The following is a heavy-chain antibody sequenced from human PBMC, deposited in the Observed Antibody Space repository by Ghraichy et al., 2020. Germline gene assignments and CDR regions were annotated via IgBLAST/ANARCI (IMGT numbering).Heavy chain of an antibody. CDR1: GFTFSSYA. J-gene: IGHJ5*02. Sequence: GGSLRLSCAASGFTFSSYAMSWVRQAPGKGLEWVSAISGSGGSTYYADSVKGRFTISRDNSKNTLYLQMNSLRAEDTAVYYCAKDEAVAGKFGWFDPWGQGTLVTVSS. D-gene: IGHD6-19*01. CDR3: AKDEAVAGKFGWFDP. CDR2: ISGSGGST. V-gene: IGHV3-23*01.